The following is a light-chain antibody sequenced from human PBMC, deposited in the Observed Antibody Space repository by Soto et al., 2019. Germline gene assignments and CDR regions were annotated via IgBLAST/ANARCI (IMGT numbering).Light chain of an antibody. CDR3: SSYAGINNLGV. V-gene: IGLV2-8*01. J-gene: IGLJ1*01. Sequence: QSALTQPPSASGSPGQSVTISCTGTSSDVGGYKYVSWYQQHPGKAPKLMMFEVNKRPSGVPDRFSGSKSGNTASLTVSGLQAEDEDDYYCSSYAGINNLGVFGTGTKLTVL. CDR1: SSDVGGYKY. CDR2: EVN.